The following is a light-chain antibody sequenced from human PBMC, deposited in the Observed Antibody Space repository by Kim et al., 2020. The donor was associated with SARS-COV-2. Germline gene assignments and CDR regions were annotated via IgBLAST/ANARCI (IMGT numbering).Light chain of an antibody. J-gene: IGLJ3*02. CDR1: KVGDKY. V-gene: IGLV3-1*01. CDR2: QDS. CDR3: QAWDSSTAWV. Sequence: SYELTQPPSVSVSPGQTASMTCSGDKVGDKYACWYQQKPGQSPVLVIYQDSKRPSGIPERFSGSNSGNTATLTISGTQAMDEADYYCQAWDSSTAWVFGG.